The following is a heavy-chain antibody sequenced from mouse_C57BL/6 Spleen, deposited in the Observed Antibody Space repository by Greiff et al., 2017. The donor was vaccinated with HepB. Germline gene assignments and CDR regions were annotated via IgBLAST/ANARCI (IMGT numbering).Heavy chain of an antibody. Sequence: EVQLVESGAELVRPGASVKLSCTASGFNIKDDYMHWVKQRPEQGLEWIGWIDPENGDTEYASKFQGKATITADTSSNTAYLQLSSLTSEDTAVYYCTRGDVDYWGQGTTLTVSS. D-gene: IGHD3-3*01. CDR1: GFNIKDDY. CDR3: TRGDVDY. J-gene: IGHJ2*01. CDR2: IDPENGDT. V-gene: IGHV14-4*01.